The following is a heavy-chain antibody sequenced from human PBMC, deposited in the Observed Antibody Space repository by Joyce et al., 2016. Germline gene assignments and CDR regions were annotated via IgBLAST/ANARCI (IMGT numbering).Heavy chain of an antibody. D-gene: IGHD1-26*01. CDR1: GYIFTDPA. CDR3: ARGERVIPLDY. Sequence: QVQLVQSGAEVKKRGASVKVSCPASGYIFTDPAITWVRQAPGQGLEWLGWINAYNGHTHYAQKFQGRVTMTTDTATTTAYMELRSLTADDTAFYYFARGERVIPLDYWGQGTLVTVSS. CDR2: INAYNGHT. J-gene: IGHJ4*02. V-gene: IGHV1-18*01.